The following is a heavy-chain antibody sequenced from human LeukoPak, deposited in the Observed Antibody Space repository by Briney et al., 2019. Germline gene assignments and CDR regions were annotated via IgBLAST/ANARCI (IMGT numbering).Heavy chain of an antibody. Sequence: SETLSLTCTVSAGSITSHDYYWSWIRRAPGKGLEWIGYAHNSGSTFYNPSLKSRFTISVDTSKNQFSLKVRSVTATDTAVYYCAREGHDFWSGSRGWFDPWGPGTLVTVSS. CDR2: AHNSGST. CDR1: AGSITSHDYY. J-gene: IGHJ5*02. V-gene: IGHV4-30-4*01. CDR3: AREGHDFWSGSRGWFDP. D-gene: IGHD3-3*01.